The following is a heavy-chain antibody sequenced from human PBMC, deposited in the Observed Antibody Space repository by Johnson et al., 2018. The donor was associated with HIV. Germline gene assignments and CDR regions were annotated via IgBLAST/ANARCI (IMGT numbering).Heavy chain of an antibody. D-gene: IGHD1-1*01. V-gene: IGHV3-66*01. CDR2: IYSGGST. Sequence: VQLVESGGGLVQPGGSLRLSCAASGFTVSSNYMSWVRQAPGKGLEWVSVIYSGGSTYYADSVKGRFTISRDNSKHTLYLQMNSLIAEDTAVYYCATSTASDAFDIWGQGTMVTVSS. CDR3: ATSTASDAFDI. CDR1: GFTVSSNY. J-gene: IGHJ3*02.